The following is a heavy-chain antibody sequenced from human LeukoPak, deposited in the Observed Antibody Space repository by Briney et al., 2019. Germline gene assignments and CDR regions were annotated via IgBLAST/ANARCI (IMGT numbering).Heavy chain of an antibody. CDR1: GYTFTDYY. CDR3: ARDRDYSNTERGFDY. J-gene: IGHJ4*02. D-gene: IGHD4-11*01. Sequence: ASVKVSCKTSGYTFTDYYIHWVRQAPGQGLEWMGWINPNSGETNYAQKFQGRVTMTGDTSISTAYMELRRVTSDDTAVYYCARDRDYSNTERGFDYWGQGTLVTVSS. CDR2: INPNSGET. V-gene: IGHV1-2*02.